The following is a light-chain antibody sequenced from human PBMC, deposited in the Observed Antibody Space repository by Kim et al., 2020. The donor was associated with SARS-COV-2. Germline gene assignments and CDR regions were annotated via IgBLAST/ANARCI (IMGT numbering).Light chain of an antibody. V-gene: IGLV3-1*01. CDR2: QDN. CDR1: KLGDKY. CDR3: QVWDRSTAKV. Sequence: SYELTQPPSVSVSPGQTASITCSGDKLGDKYACWYQQKPGQSPVLVIYQDNKRPSGIPERFSGSSSGNTATLTISGTQAMDEADYYCQVWDRSTAKVFGT. J-gene: IGLJ1*01.